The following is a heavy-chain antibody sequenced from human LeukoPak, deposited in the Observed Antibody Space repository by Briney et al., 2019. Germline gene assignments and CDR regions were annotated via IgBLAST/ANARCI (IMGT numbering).Heavy chain of an antibody. D-gene: IGHD5-24*01. CDR2: IKQDGSEK. V-gene: IGHV3-7*01. Sequence: GGSLRLSCAASGFTFSSYWMSWVRQAPGKGLEGVANIKQDGSEKYYVDSVKGRFTSSRDNAKNSLYLQMNSLRAEDTAVYSCARLRDGYIDYWGQGTLVTVSS. CDR1: GFTFSSYW. CDR3: ARLRDGYIDY. J-gene: IGHJ4*02.